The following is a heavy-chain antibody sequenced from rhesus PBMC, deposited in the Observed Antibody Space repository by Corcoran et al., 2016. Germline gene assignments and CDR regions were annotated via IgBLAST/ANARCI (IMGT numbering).Heavy chain of an antibody. D-gene: IGHD6-19*01. CDR1: GFTFSSNW. Sequence: EVQLVESGGGLAKPGGSLRLSCTASGFTFSSNWMTLVRPSPGKGLGWLSAITSGGDSTYYEDSVKGRFTISRDNSKNKLSLQMNSLRAADTAVYYCARGRGSYSLDVWGRGVLVTVSS. J-gene: IGHJ5-2*02. CDR3: ARGRGSYSLDV. V-gene: IGHV3S42*01. CDR2: ITSGGDST.